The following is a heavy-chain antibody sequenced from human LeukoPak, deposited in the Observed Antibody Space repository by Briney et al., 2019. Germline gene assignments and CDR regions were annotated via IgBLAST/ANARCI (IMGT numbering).Heavy chain of an antibody. CDR2: IYHSGST. J-gene: IGHJ5*02. CDR3: ARAYFSSWYMNWFDP. Sequence: SETLSLTCTVSGYSISSGYYWGWIRQPPGKGLSWIGSIYHSGSTYYNPSLKSRVTISVDTSKNQFSLKLSSVTAADTAVYYCARAYFSSWYMNWFDPWGQGTLVTVSS. V-gene: IGHV4-38-2*02. CDR1: GYSISSGYY. D-gene: IGHD6-13*01.